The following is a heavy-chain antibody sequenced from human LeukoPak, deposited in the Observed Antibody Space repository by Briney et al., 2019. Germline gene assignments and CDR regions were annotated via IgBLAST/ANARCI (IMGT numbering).Heavy chain of an antibody. V-gene: IGHV4-59*01. CDR3: ARDRHCTNGVCYGYYYYYMDV. CDR1: GGSISSCY. D-gene: IGHD2-8*01. Sequence: SETLSLTCTVSGGSISSCYWSWIRQPPGKGLEWIGYIYYSGSTNYNPSLKSRVTISVDTSKNQFSLKLSSVTAADTAVYYCARDRHCTNGVCYGYYYYYMDVWGKGTTVTVSS. CDR2: IYYSGST. J-gene: IGHJ6*03.